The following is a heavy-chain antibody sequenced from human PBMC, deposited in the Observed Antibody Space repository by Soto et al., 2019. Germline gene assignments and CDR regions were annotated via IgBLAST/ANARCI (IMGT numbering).Heavy chain of an antibody. CDR1: GGSISSGGYY. D-gene: IGHD6-13*01. J-gene: IGHJ4*02. V-gene: IGHV4-31*03. Sequence: SETLSLTCTVSGGSISSGGYYWSWIRQHPGKGLEWIGYIYYSGSTYYNPSLKSRVTISVDTSKNQFSLKLSSVTAADTAVYYCARSSSWYYFDYWGQGTLVTVSS. CDR3: ARSSSWYYFDY. CDR2: IYYSGST.